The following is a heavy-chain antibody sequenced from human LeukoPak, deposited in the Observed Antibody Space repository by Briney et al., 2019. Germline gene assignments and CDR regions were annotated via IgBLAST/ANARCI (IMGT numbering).Heavy chain of an antibody. CDR1: GGSISSYY. V-gene: IGHV4-4*07. Sequence: SETLSLTCTVSGGSISSYYWSWIRQPAGKGLEWIGRIYTSGSTNYNPSLKSRVTMSVDTSKNQFSLKLSSVTAADTAVYYCARDGTTYYYYYMDVWGKGTTDTVSS. J-gene: IGHJ6*03. CDR2: IYTSGST. D-gene: IGHD1-7*01. CDR3: ARDGTTYYYYYMDV.